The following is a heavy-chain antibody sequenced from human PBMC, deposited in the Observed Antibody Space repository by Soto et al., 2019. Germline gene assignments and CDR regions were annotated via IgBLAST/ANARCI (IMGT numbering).Heavy chain of an antibody. CDR2: ISSSSSYI. CDR1: GFTFSSYS. V-gene: IGHV3-21*01. CDR3: ARGTAFTMIVVVAHWSFDL. Sequence: VGALRLSWAASGFTFSSYSMNWVLQAPGKGLEWVSSISSSSSYIYYADSVKGRFTISRDNAKNSLYLQMNSLRAEDTAVYYCARGTAFTMIVVVAHWSFDLWGRGTMVTVSS. D-gene: IGHD3-22*01. J-gene: IGHJ2*01.